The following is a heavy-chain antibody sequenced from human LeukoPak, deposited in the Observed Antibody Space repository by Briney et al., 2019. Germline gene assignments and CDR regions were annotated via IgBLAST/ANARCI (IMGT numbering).Heavy chain of an antibody. CDR1: GLTFSNYW. D-gene: IGHD1-1*01. CDR3: ARDYWRSIDH. CDR2: VNEDGSAK. V-gene: IGHV3-7*01. Sequence: GGSLRLSCVVSGLTFSNYWMIWDRQAPGKGLESVAIVNEDGSAKYYLDSVKGRFTISRDSARNSLYLEMNSLRAEDTAVYYCARDYWRSIDHWGQGTLVTVSS. J-gene: IGHJ4*02.